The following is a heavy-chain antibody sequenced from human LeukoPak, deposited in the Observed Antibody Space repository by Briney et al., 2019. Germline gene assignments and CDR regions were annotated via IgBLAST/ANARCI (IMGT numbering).Heavy chain of an antibody. CDR1: GYTFTTYY. J-gene: IGHJ4*02. CDR3: ASLGSGSSRIIDFDY. Sequence: ASVNVSCTASGYTFTTYYMHRVRQAPGQGLEWMGIIDPSGGGTNYAQKFQGRVTMTRDTSTSTVYMELSSLRSEDTAVYYCASLGSGSSRIIDFDYWGQGTLVTVSS. D-gene: IGHD3-10*01. V-gene: IGHV1-46*01. CDR2: IDPSGGGT.